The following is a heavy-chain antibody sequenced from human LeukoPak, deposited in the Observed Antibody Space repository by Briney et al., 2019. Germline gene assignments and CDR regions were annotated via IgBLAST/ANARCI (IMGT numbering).Heavy chain of an antibody. J-gene: IGHJ3*02. V-gene: IGHV1-18*01. CDR2: ISAYNGKS. Sequence: ASVKVSCKASGYTFSNYGISWVRQAPGQGLEWMGWISAYNGKSNFAQNLQGRVTMTTDRSTNTAFMELRNLKSDDTAVYYCARDAPLVVLSRNAFDIWGQGTMVTVSS. CDR1: GYTFSNYG. D-gene: IGHD3-22*01. CDR3: ARDAPLVVLSRNAFDI.